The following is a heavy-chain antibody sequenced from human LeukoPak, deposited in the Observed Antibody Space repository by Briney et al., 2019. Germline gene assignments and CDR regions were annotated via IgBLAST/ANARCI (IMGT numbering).Heavy chain of an antibody. D-gene: IGHD3-10*01. J-gene: IGHJ6*03. CDR3: APRGYYYGSAYMDV. CDR2: INPNSGGT. V-gene: IGHV1-2*02. Sequence: SVKVSCKASGYTFTGYYMHWVRQAPGQGLEWMGWINPNSGGTNYAQKFQGRVTMTRDTSISTAYMELSRLRSDDTAVYYCAPRGYYYGSAYMDVWGKGTTVTVSS. CDR1: GYTFTGYY.